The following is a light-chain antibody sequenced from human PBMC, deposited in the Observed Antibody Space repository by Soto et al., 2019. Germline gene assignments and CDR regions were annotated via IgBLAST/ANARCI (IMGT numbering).Light chain of an antibody. Sequence: LLTQSPATLSVSPGERATLSCRASQTVRRNLAWYQQRPGQAPRLRIYDVSNRATGVPARFSGSGSETEFALTIRSMQSEDFAVYFCQQYNNWPSFGQGTRLEIK. CDR3: QQYNNWPS. J-gene: IGKJ5*01. CDR1: QTVRRN. V-gene: IGKV3-15*01. CDR2: DVS.